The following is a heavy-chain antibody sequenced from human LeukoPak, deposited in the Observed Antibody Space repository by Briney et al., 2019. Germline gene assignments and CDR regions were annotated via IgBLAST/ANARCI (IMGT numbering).Heavy chain of an antibody. D-gene: IGHD6-19*01. Sequence: PGRSLRLSCAASGFTFSSYAMHWVRRAPGKGLEWVAVISYDGSNKYYADSVKGRFTISRDNSKNTLYLQMNGLRAEDTAVYYCARAVAGTFGLLDYWGQGTLVTVSS. CDR1: GFTFSSYA. CDR3: ARAVAGTFGLLDY. V-gene: IGHV3-30-3*01. J-gene: IGHJ4*02. CDR2: ISYDGSNK.